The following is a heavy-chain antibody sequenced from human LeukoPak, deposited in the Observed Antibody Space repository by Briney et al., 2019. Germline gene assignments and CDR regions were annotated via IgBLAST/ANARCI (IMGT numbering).Heavy chain of an antibody. CDR1: GYTFTGYY. J-gene: IGHJ2*01. CDR2: INPNSGGT. Sequence: ASVKVSCKASGYTFTGYYMHWVRQAPGQGLEWMGWINPNSGGTNYAQKFQGRVTMTRDTSISTAYMELSRLRSDDTAVYYCARVTSRSTMIVVVTHWYFDLWGRGTLVTVSS. V-gene: IGHV1-2*02. D-gene: IGHD3-22*01. CDR3: ARVTSRSTMIVVVTHWYFDL.